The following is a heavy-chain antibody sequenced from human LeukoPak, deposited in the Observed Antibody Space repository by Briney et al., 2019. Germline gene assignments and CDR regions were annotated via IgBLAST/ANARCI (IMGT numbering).Heavy chain of an antibody. V-gene: IGHV3-23*01. J-gene: IGHJ6*02. CDR3: ASETMVQGSMDV. CDR2: ISGSGGST. Sequence: GGSLRLSCAASGFTFSSYAVSWVRQAPGKGLEWVSAISGSGGSTYYADSVKGRFTISRDNSKNTLYLQMNSLRAEDTAVYYCASETMVQGSMDVWGQGTTVTVSS. D-gene: IGHD3-10*01. CDR1: GFTFSSYA.